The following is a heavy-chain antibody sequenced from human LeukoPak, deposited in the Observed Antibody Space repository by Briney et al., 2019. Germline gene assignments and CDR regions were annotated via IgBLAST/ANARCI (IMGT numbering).Heavy chain of an antibody. Sequence: PGGSLRLSCAASGFTFSSYSMNWVRQAPGKGLEWVSSIISSYIYYADSVKGRFTISRDNAKNSLYLQMNSLRAEDTAVYYCARGVGANTDDFDIWGRGTMVTVSS. CDR1: GFTFSSYS. D-gene: IGHD1-26*01. V-gene: IGHV3-21*01. CDR3: ARGVGANTDDFDI. J-gene: IGHJ3*02. CDR2: IISSYI.